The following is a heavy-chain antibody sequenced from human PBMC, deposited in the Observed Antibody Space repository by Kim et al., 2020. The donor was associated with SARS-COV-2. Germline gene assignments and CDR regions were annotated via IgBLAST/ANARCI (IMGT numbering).Heavy chain of an antibody. V-gene: IGHV3-23*01. CDR1: GFTFSSYA. J-gene: IGHJ1*01. D-gene: IGHD3-22*01. CDR3: AKGDSSGYYSKKNAEYFQH. Sequence: GGSLRLSCAASGFTFSSYAMSWVRQAPGKGLEWVSAISGSGGSTYYADSVKGRFTISRDNSKNTLYLQMNSLRAEDTAVYYCAKGDSSGYYSKKNAEYFQHWGQGTLVTVSS. CDR2: ISGSGGST.